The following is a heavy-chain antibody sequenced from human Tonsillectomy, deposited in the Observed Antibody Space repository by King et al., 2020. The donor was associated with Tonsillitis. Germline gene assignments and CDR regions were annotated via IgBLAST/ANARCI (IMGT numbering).Heavy chain of an antibody. Sequence: VQLQESGPGLVKPSQTLSLTCTVSGGSISSGDSYWSWIRQPPGKGLEWIGYIYYSGSTYYNPSLKSRVTISVDTSKNQFSLKLSSLTAADAAVYYCASAVLTYYYGMDVWGQGTTVTVSS. CDR1: GGSISSGDSY. CDR3: ASAVLTYYYGMDV. J-gene: IGHJ6*02. V-gene: IGHV4-30-4*01. D-gene: IGHD2-15*01. CDR2: IYYSGST.